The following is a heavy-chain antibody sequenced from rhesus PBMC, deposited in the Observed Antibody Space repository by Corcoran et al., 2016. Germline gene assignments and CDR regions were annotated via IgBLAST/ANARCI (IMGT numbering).Heavy chain of an antibody. J-gene: IGHJ4*01. Sequence: QVQLQESGPGLVKPSETLSLTCAVSGGSISGYRWGWIRQPPGKGLEWIGYISGSSWSTYYNPSLKSRVTISSDTSKNQFSLKLSSVTAADTAVYYCARCEYSKFDYWGQGVLVTVSS. CDR1: GGSISGYR. D-gene: IGHD4-23*01. V-gene: IGHV4-165*01. CDR2: ISGSSWST. CDR3: ARCEYSKFDY.